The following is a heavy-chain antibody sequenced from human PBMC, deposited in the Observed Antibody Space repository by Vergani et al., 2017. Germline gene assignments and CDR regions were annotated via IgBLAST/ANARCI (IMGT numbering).Heavy chain of an antibody. V-gene: IGHV4-59*01. D-gene: IGHD2-2*02. CDR1: GGPLINYY. CDR3: ARTIGHCSNSNCYNLAY. Sequence: QVQLQESGPGLVKPSETLSPTRTVSGGPLINYYWSWVRQPPGKGLEWIGYIYFSGSTTYSPSLKSRLTMSVDPSKNQFSLKLRSVTLADTAVYYCARTIGHCSNSNCYNLAYWGQGTLVTVSS. J-gene: IGHJ4*02. CDR2: IYFSGST.